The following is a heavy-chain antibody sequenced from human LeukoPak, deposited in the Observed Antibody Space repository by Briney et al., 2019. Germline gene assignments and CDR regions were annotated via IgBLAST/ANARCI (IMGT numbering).Heavy chain of an antibody. CDR1: GFSFGKYW. Sequence: QTGGSLRLSCVASGFSFGKYWMSWVRQAPGKGLEWVANIKLDGSEKNYVDSVKGRFTISRDNTKNSLYLQMNSLRVEDTAVYYCARARYAYESDYFDYWGRGILVSVSS. D-gene: IGHD3-16*01. CDR3: ARARYAYESDYFDY. CDR2: IKLDGSEK. J-gene: IGHJ4*02. V-gene: IGHV3-7*03.